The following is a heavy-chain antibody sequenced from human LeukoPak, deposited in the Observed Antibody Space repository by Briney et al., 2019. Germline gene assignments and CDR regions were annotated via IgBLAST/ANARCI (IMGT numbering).Heavy chain of an antibody. CDR2: INPNSGGT. CDR1: GHTFTGYY. J-gene: IGHJ4*02. D-gene: IGHD3-3*01. Sequence: ASVKVSCKASGHTFTGYYMHWVRQAPGQGLEWMGWINPNSGGTNYAQKFQGRVTMTRDTSISTAYMELSRLRSDDTAVYYCARGGTTNYDFWSGYYGYWGQGTLVTVSS. V-gene: IGHV1-2*02. CDR3: ARGGTTNYDFWSGYYGY.